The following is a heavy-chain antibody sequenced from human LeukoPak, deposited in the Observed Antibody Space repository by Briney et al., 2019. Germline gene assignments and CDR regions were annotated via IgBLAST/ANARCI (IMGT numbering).Heavy chain of an antibody. D-gene: IGHD3-22*01. V-gene: IGHV3-33*01. Sequence: GGSLRLSCAASGFTFSSYGMHWVRQAPGKGLEWVAVIWYDGSNKYYADSVKGRFTISRDNSKNTLYLQMNSLRAEDTAVYYCARERYYYDSSGWYYFDYWGHGTLVTVSS. CDR2: IWYDGSNK. CDR3: ARERYYYDSSGWYYFDY. J-gene: IGHJ4*01. CDR1: GFTFSSYG.